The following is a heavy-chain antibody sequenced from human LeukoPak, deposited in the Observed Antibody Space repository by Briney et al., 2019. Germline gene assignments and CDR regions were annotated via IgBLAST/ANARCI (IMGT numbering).Heavy chain of an antibody. D-gene: IGHD1-20*01. CDR2: ISGSGGST. Sequence: GGSLRLSCAASGFTFSSYGMSWVRQAPGKGLEWVSAISGSGGSTYYADSVKGRFTISRDNAKNSLYLQMNSLRAEDTAVYYCARDSGDNWNRNWFDPWGQGTLVTVSS. V-gene: IGHV3-23*01. CDR3: ARDSGDNWNRNWFDP. J-gene: IGHJ5*02. CDR1: GFTFSSYG.